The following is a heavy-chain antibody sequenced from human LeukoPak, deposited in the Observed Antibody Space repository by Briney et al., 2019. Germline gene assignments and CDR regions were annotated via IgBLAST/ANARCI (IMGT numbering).Heavy chain of an antibody. CDR3: AGQVYYGMDV. CDR2: ISSSSII. CDR1: GFTFSSYS. Sequence: PGGSLRLSCAASGFTFSSYSMNWVRQAPGKGPEWVSYISSSSIIYYADSVKGRFTISRDNAKNSLYLQMNSLRDKDTAVYYCAGQVYYGMDVWGQGTTVTVSS. J-gene: IGHJ6*02. V-gene: IGHV3-48*02.